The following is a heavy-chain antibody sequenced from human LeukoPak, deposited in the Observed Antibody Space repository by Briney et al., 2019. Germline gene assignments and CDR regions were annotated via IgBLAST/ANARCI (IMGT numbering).Heavy chain of an antibody. V-gene: IGHV4-39*01. CDR2: IYYSGST. CDR3: ARRRYYDSTGYWD. J-gene: IGHJ1*01. D-gene: IGHD3-22*01. CDR1: GGYISSSSYY. Sequence: PSETLYLTCTVSGGYISSSSYYWDWIRQPSGRGPEWIGSIYYSGSTYYNPSLKSRVTIFLDTSKNQFSLKLASVTAADTAVYYCARRRYYDSTGYWDWGQGTLVTVSS.